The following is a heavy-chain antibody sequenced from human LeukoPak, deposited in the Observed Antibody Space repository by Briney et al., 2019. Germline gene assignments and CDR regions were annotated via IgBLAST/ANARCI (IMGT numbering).Heavy chain of an antibody. CDR1: GFTFSSYA. J-gene: IGHJ4*02. CDR3: VKDSYSSSWQLFDY. D-gene: IGHD6-13*01. CDR2: ISSNGGST. Sequence: PGGSLRLSCSASGFTFSSYAMHWVRQAPGEGLEYVSAISSNGGSTYYADSVKGRFTISRDNSKNTLYLQMSSLRAEDTAVYYCVKDSYSSSWQLFDYWGQGTLVTVSS. V-gene: IGHV3-64D*06.